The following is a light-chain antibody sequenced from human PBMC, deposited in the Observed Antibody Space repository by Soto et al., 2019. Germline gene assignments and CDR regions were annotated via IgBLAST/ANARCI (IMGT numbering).Light chain of an antibody. J-gene: IGKJ3*01. CDR1: QSISSY. V-gene: IGKV1-39*01. CDR3: QHSTKTGF. Sequence: DIQMTQSPSSLSASVGDRVTITCRASQSISSYLNWYQQKPGRAPNLLIYAATKLQSRVPSRFSGSGSGTDFPLTISSLQPEVVVTYCHQHSTKTGFFGPGTKVDIK. CDR2: AAT.